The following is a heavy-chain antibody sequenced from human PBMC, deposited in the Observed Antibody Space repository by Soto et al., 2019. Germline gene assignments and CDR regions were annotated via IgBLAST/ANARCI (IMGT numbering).Heavy chain of an antibody. V-gene: IGHV1-18*01. D-gene: IGHD6-13*01. Sequence: QVHLVQSGAEVKKPGASVKVSCKSSGYTFTSYGFSWVRQAPGQGLEWMGWISAYDGDTKYAQKLQGRATMNTDTSTSTVYMELRSLRSDDTAVYYCARAKEQQMSHAFDFWGQGTMVTVSS. CDR3: ARAKEQQMSHAFDF. J-gene: IGHJ3*01. CDR1: GYTFTSYG. CDR2: ISAYDGDT.